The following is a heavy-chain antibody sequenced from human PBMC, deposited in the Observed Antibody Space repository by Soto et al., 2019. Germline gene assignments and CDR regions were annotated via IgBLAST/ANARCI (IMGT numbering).Heavy chain of an antibody. J-gene: IGHJ5*02. CDR1: GFTVSSNY. D-gene: IGHD4-4*01. Sequence: GGSLRLSCAASGFTVSSNYMSWVRQAPGKGLEWVSVIYSGGSTYYADSVKGRFTISRDDSKNTLYLQMNSLRAEDTAVYYCARGNNFYSNYVNWFDPWGQGTLVTVTS. CDR3: ARGNNFYSNYVNWFDP. CDR2: IYSGGST. V-gene: IGHV3-66*01.